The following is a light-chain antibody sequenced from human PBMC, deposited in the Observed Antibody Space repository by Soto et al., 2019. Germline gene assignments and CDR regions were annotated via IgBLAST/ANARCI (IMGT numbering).Light chain of an antibody. Sequence: QAVVTQPPSVSAAPGQTVTISCSGSTSNIGNNYVSWYQQLPGTAPKLLIYDDNKRSSGIPDRFSGSKSGTSATLGITGLQTGDEADYYCGTWDSSLSAAVFGGGTKVTVL. J-gene: IGLJ3*02. CDR2: DDN. CDR3: GTWDSSLSAAV. V-gene: IGLV1-51*01. CDR1: TSNIGNNY.